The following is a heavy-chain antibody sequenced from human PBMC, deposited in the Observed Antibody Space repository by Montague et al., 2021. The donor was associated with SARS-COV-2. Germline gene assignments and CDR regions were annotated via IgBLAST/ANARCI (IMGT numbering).Heavy chain of an antibody. CDR1: GGSISSNLFY. CDR3: ARHVDPCGANLRNCNFDS. CDR2: ISYTGXT. V-gene: IGHV4-39*01. Sequence: SETLSLTCTVSGGSISSNLFYWGWIRQTPGKGLEWIGNISYTGXTXYXXXXKXRVIVAVDTSKNQFSLRLISLTAADTAMYYCARHVDPCGANLRNCNFDSGGRGPLATVSS. J-gene: IGHJ2*01. D-gene: IGHD4/OR15-4a*01.